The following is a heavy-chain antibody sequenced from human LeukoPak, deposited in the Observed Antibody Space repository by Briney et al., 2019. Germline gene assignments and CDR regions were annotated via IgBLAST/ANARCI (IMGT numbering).Heavy chain of an antibody. CDR2: INPNSGGT. CDR3: ATISVATTFHDY. J-gene: IGHJ4*02. D-gene: IGHD5-12*01. V-gene: IGHV1-2*02. Sequence: GASVKVSCKASGYTFTGYYMHWVRQAPGQGLEWMGWINPNSGGTNYAQKFQGRVTMTRNTSISTAYMELSSLRSEDTAVYYCATISVATTFHDYWGQGTLVTVSS. CDR1: GYTFTGYY.